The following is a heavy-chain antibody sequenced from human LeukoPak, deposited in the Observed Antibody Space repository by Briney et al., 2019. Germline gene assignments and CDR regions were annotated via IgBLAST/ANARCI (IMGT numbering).Heavy chain of an antibody. V-gene: IGHV4-34*01. CDR1: GGSFSGYY. D-gene: IGHD3-9*01. J-gene: IGHJ4*02. CDR2: INHSGST. CDR3: AREAGRLRYFDY. Sequence: SETLSLTCAVYGGSFSGYYWSWIRQPPGKGLEWIGEINHSGSTNYNPSLKSRVTISVGTSKNQFSLKLSSVTAADTAVYYCAREAGRLRYFDYWGQGTLVTVSS.